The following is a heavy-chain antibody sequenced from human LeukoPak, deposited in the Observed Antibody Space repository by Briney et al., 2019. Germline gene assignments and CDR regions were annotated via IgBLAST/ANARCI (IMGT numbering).Heavy chain of an antibody. D-gene: IGHD2-15*01. CDR2: IIPILGIA. CDR3: VSGGGRYYFDY. Sequence: SVKVSCKAAGYTFTGYYMFWVRQAPGQGLEWMGRIIPILGIANYAQKFQGRVTITADKSTSTAYMELSSLRSEDTAVYYCVSGGGRYYFDYWGQGTLVTVSS. CDR1: GYTFTGYY. V-gene: IGHV1-69*02. J-gene: IGHJ4*02.